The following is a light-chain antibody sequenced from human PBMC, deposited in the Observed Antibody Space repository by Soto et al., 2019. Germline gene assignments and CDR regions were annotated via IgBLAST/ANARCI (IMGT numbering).Light chain of an antibody. J-gene: IGKJ1*01. Sequence: EIVLTQSPDTLSLSPGHRATLSCRASQSVGPMFLAWFQQKPGQAPRLLIFDAYRRATGIPDRFSGSGSGTNFALTISRLEPEDFALYYCLQYASSFGTFGQGTKVEIK. CDR3: LQYASSFGT. CDR1: QSVGPMF. V-gene: IGKV3-20*01. CDR2: DAY.